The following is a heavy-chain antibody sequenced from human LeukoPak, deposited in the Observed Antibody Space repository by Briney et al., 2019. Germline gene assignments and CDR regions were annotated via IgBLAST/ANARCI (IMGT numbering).Heavy chain of an antibody. V-gene: IGHV4-31*03. J-gene: IGHJ4*02. Sequence: PSETLSLTCTVSGGSISSGGYYWSWIRQHPGKGLERIGYIYYSGSTYYNPSLKSRVTISVDTSKNQFSLKLSSVTAADTAVYYCARTTVTTAFDYWGQGTLVTVSS. CDR1: GGSISSGGYY. CDR3: ARTTVTTAFDY. D-gene: IGHD4-17*01. CDR2: IYYSGST.